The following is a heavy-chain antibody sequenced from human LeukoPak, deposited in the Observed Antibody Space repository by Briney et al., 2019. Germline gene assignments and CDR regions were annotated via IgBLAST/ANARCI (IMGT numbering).Heavy chain of an antibody. CDR2: ISSSSTYI. J-gene: IGHJ4*02. CDR1: GFIFINYG. CDR3: DRPYHYSSGSYPY. V-gene: IGHV3-21*01. D-gene: IGHD3-10*01. Sequence: WGSLRHSRADSGFIFINYGMSWVPAAPGKGLEWVSSISSSSTYIHYADSVKGPFTISRDNVKNSLYLQMNSLRAEYTAVYLCDRPYHYSSGSYPYWGQGTLVTVSS.